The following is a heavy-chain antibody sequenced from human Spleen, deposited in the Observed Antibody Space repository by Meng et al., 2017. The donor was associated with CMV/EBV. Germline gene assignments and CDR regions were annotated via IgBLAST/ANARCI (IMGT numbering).Heavy chain of an antibody. CDR1: ITTFG. CDR3: AREYCGGDCSFANFYFDS. CDR2: ISSHSGDT. Sequence: ITTFGLSWVRQAPGQGLEWMGWISSHSGDTNYAQKFQGRVTMTTDTSTNTAYMELRSLRSDDTAMYYCAREYCGGDCSFANFYFDSWGQGTLVTVSS. J-gene: IGHJ4*02. D-gene: IGHD2-21*01. V-gene: IGHV1-18*01.